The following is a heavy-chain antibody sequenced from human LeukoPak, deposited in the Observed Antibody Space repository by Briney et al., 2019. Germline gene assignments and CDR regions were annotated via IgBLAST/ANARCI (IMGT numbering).Heavy chain of an antibody. D-gene: IGHD3-16*01. CDR2: IYYSGST. Sequence: SETLSLTCTVSGGSISSYYWSWIRQPPGKGLEWIGYIYYSGSTNYNPSLKSRVTISVDTSKNQFSLKLSSVTAADTAVHYCARMTLSGDAFDIWGQGTMVTVSS. J-gene: IGHJ3*02. V-gene: IGHV4-59*01. CDR1: GGSISSYY. CDR3: ARMTLSGDAFDI.